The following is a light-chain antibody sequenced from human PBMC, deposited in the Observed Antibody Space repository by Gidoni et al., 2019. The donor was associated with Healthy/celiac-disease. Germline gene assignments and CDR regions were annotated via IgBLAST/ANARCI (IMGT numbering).Light chain of an antibody. V-gene: IGLV1-44*01. CDR3: AAWDDSLNGWV. Sequence: QSVLTQPPSASGTPGQRVTISCSRSSSNIGSNTVNWYQQLPGTAPKLLIYSNNPRPSGVPDRFSGSKSGTSASLAISGLQSEDEADYYCAAWDDSLNGWVFGGGTKLTVL. J-gene: IGLJ3*02. CDR2: SNN. CDR1: SSNIGSNT.